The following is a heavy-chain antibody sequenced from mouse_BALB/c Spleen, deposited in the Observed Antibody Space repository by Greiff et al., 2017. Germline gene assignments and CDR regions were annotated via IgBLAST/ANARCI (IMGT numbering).Heavy chain of an antibody. Sequence: LQQPGSELVRPGASVKLSCKASGYTFTSYWMHWVKQRPGQGLEWIGNIYPGSGSTNYDEKFKSKATLTVDTSSSTAYMQLSSLTSEDSAVYYCTRGSSSYAMDYWGQGTSVTVSS. CDR3: TRGSSSYAMDY. J-gene: IGHJ4*01. CDR2: IYPGSGST. D-gene: IGHD1-1*01. CDR1: GYTFTSYW. V-gene: IGHV1S22*01.